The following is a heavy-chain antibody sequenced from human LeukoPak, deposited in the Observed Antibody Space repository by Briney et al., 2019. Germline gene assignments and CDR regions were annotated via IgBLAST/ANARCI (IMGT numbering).Heavy chain of an antibody. V-gene: IGHV1-2*02. Sequence: ASVKVSCKASGYTFTGYYMHWVRQAPGQGLEWMGWINPNSGGTNYAQKFQGRVTMTRDTSISTAYMELSRLRSDDTAVYYCARPPTPYGDFANWFDPWGQGTLVTVSS. CDR1: GYTFTGYY. J-gene: IGHJ5*02. CDR3: ARPPTPYGDFANWFDP. CDR2: INPNSGGT. D-gene: IGHD4-17*01.